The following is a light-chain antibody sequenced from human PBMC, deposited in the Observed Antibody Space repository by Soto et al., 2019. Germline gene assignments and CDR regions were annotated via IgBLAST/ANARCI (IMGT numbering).Light chain of an antibody. CDR1: SSNIGTYT. J-gene: IGLJ1*01. V-gene: IGLV1-44*01. CDR2: NND. Sequence: QSVLTQPPSASGTPGQRVTISCSGSSSNIGTYTVNWYQQFPGTAPKLLIYNNDQRPSGVPDRFSGFKYGTTASLTISGLQAEDEADYYCSSFTSTSTLLFGSGTKVTVL. CDR3: SSFTSTSTLL.